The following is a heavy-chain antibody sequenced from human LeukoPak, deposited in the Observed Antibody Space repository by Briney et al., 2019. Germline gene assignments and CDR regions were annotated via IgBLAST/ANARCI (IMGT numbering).Heavy chain of an antibody. CDR2: ISSSSSYI. CDR1: GFTFSSYS. J-gene: IGHJ4*02. D-gene: IGHD2-15*01. V-gene: IGHV3-21*01. Sequence: GGSLRLSCAASGFTFSSYSMNWVRQAPGKGLEWVSSISSSSSYIYYADSVKGRFTISRDNAKNSLYLQMNSLRAEDTAVYYCARDFVAASYALDYWGQGTLVTVSS. CDR3: ARDFVAASYALDY.